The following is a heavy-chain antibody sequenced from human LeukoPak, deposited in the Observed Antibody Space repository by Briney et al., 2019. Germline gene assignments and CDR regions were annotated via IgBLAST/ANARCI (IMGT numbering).Heavy chain of an antibody. V-gene: IGHV4-31*03. D-gene: IGHD2-8*02. CDR1: GGSVSSGGYY. J-gene: IGHJ6*03. CDR3: ATTGYYYYVDV. CDR2: IYYSGNT. Sequence: PSETLSLTCTVSGGSVSSGGYYWRWLRQHPGKGLEWIGYIYYSGNTYYNPSLESRLTISLDTSTNQFSLKLGSVTAADTAVYYCATTGYYYYVDVWGKGTTVTVSS.